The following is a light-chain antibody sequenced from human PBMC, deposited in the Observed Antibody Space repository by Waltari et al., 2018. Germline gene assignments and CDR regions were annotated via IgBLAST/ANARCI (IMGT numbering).Light chain of an antibody. V-gene: IGKV1-12*01. CDR3: QQTNSFPWT. Sequence: DIQMTQSPSSVSASVGDTVTLTCRTRQSISNWVAWYQQKPGKAPNLLIYVASSLQSGVPPRFSGSGSGTDFTLTISGLQPEDFAKYFCQQTNSFPWTFGQGTKVEVK. CDR2: VAS. CDR1: QSISNW. J-gene: IGKJ1*01.